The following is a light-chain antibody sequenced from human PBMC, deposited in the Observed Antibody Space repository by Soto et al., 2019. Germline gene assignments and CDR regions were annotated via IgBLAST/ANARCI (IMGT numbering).Light chain of an antibody. J-gene: IGLJ2*01. CDR2: EVT. CDR1: SSDVGSYNR. V-gene: IGLV2-18*02. Sequence: QSALTQPPSVSGSPGQSVTISCTGTSSDVGSYNRVSWYQQPPGTAPQLMIYEVTTRPSGVPDRFSGSKSANTASLTISGLQDEDEADYYCSSYTSSSVWVFGGGTKLTVL. CDR3: SSYTSSSVWV.